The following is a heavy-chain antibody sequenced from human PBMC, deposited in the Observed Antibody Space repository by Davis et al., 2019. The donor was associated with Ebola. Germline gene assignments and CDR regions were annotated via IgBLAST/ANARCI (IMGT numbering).Heavy chain of an antibody. CDR1: GFTFSAYH. D-gene: IGHD3-22*01. Sequence: PGGSLRLSCAASGFTFSAYHMNWVRQAPGKGLEWVANIRDSEVTYYADSVKGRFTISRDNSKSTLYLQMDSLRAEDTALYYCAKEPSSGYAFDIWGQGTMVIVSS. J-gene: IGHJ3*02. CDR3: AKEPSSGYAFDI. V-gene: IGHV3-23*01. CDR2: IRDSEVT.